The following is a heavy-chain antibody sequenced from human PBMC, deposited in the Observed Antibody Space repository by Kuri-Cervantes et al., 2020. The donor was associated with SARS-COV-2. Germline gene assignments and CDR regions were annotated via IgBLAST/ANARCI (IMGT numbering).Heavy chain of an antibody. D-gene: IGHD4-17*01. CDR1: GESFSGYY. Sequence: ETLSLTCAFYGESFSGYYWNWIRQSPGKGLEWIGEVNHRGSTNYNPSLKSRVTISVDTSSKQFSLHLGSVTAADTAVYYCARAYGFLRYIYYMDVWGRGTTVTVSS. CDR3: ARAYGFLRYIYYMDV. CDR2: VNHRGST. V-gene: IGHV4-34*01. J-gene: IGHJ6*03.